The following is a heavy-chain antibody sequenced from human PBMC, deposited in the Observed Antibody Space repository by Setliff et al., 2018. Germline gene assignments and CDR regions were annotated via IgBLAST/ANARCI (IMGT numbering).Heavy chain of an antibody. CDR1: GYTFLSYG. Sequence: ASVKVSCKAVGYTFLSYGLSRVRQAPGQGLEWMGWISAYTGKTDYAQNFQGRVTMTTDTSTNTAYLELRSLRYDDTAVYFCARAPRLEWILPTFDYWGQGTPVTVSS. D-gene: IGHD3-3*01. CDR2: ISAYTGKT. J-gene: IGHJ4*02. CDR3: ARAPRLEWILPTFDY. V-gene: IGHV1-18*01.